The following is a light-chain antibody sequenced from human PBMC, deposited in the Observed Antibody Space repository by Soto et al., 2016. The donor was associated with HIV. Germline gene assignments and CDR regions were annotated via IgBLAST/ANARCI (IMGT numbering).Light chain of an antibody. CDR3: TQATQFPYT. Sequence: DAVMTQSPLSLPVTLGQPASISCRSSQSLVYSDGNTYLNWFHQGPGQSPRRLIYKVSNRDSGVPDRFSGSGSGTDFTLKISRVEAEDVGVYYCTQATQFPYTFGQGPSWRS. V-gene: IGKV2-30*01. J-gene: IGKJ2*01. CDR2: KVS. CDR1: QSLVYSDGNTY.